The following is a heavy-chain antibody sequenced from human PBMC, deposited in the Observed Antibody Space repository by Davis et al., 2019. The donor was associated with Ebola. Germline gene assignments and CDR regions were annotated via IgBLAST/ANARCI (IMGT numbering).Heavy chain of an antibody. Sequence: PGGSLRLSCSASGFTFSSYTMDWVRQAPGKGLEWVSSIDFRSDSTLYADSVKGRFSISRDNAKNLLDLQMNSLRAEDTAIYYCARVDHSISCHDSWGQGTLVTVSS. V-gene: IGHV3-21*01. CDR2: IDFRSDST. D-gene: IGHD2-2*01. J-gene: IGHJ4*02. CDR1: GFTFSSYT. CDR3: ARVDHSISCHDS.